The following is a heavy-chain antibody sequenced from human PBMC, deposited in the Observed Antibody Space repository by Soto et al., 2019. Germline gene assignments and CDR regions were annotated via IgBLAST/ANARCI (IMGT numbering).Heavy chain of an antibody. J-gene: IGHJ6*02. CDR2: ISGSGGST. V-gene: IGHV3-23*01. CDR3: AKDMGPDYGDYEADLGDV. Sequence: PGGSLRLSCAASGFTFSSYAMSWVRQAPGKGLEWVSAISGSGGSTYYADSVKGRFTISRDNSKNTLYLQMNSLRAEDTAVYYCAKDMGPDYGDYEADLGDVWGQGTTVTVSS. CDR1: GFTFSSYA. D-gene: IGHD4-17*01.